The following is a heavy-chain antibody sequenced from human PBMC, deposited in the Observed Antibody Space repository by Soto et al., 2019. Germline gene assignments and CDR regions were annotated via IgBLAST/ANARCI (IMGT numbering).Heavy chain of an antibody. Sequence: ASVKVSCKASGYTFTNFGVTWVRRAPGQGLEWMGWISAYTDTPNYAQKFQGRVTMTIDTSTSTAYMDLRSLTSDDTAVYYCAKPLRDDFNLFDYWGPGTLVTVSS. D-gene: IGHD2-21*02. CDR3: AKPLRDDFNLFDY. CDR2: ISAYTDTP. J-gene: IGHJ4*02. V-gene: IGHV1-18*01. CDR1: GYTFTNFG.